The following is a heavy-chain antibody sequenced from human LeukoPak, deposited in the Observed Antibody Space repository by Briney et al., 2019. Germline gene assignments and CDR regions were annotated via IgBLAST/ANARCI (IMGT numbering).Heavy chain of an antibody. D-gene: IGHD3-10*01. CDR1: GXSISSSSYY. J-gene: IGHJ4*02. V-gene: IGHV4-39*01. Sequence: SETLSLTCTVSGXSISSSSYYWGWIRQSPGKGLEWIGNIYYSGSTYYNPSLKSRVTISVDTSKNQFSLKVSSVTAAGTAVYYCARRSGSGSYTYFDYWGQGTLVTVSS. CDR2: IYYSGST. CDR3: ARRSGSGSYTYFDY.